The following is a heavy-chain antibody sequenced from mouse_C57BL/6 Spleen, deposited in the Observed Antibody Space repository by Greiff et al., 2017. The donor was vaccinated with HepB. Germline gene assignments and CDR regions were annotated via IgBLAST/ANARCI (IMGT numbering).Heavy chain of an antibody. CDR3: ARRGFAY. V-gene: IGHV14-2*01. CDR1: GFNIKDYY. J-gene: IGHJ3*01. Sequence: EVQLQQSGAELVKPGASVKLSCTASGFNIKDYYMHWVKQRTEQGLEWIGRIDPEDGETKYAPKCQGKATITADTSSNTAYLQLSSRTSEDTAVYYCARRGFAYWGQGTLVTVSA. CDR2: IDPEDGET.